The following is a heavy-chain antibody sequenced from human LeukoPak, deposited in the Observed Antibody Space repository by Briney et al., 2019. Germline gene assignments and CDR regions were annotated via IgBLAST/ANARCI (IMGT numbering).Heavy chain of an antibody. CDR2: IYYSGST. Sequence: SETLSLTCTVSGGSISSYYWSWIRQPPGKGLEWIGYIYYSGSTNYNPSLKSRVTISVDTSKNQFSLKLSSVTAADTAVYYCARDSGVYADYWGQGTLVTVSS. CDR3: ARDSGVYADY. D-gene: IGHD2-8*01. V-gene: IGHV4-59*12. CDR1: GGSISSYY. J-gene: IGHJ4*02.